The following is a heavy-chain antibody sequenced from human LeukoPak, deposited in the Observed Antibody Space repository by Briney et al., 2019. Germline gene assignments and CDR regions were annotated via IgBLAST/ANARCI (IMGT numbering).Heavy chain of an antibody. J-gene: IGHJ6*03. D-gene: IGHD1-26*01. V-gene: IGHV3-30*18. CDR1: GFTFSSYG. Sequence: GGSLRLSCAASGFTFSSYGMHWVRQAPGEGLEWVAVISYDGSNKYYADSVKGRFTISRDNSKNTLYLQMNSLRAEDTAVYYCAKDPSPASYRSYYYYYMDVWGKGTTVTVSS. CDR2: ISYDGSNK. CDR3: AKDPSPASYRSYYYYYMDV.